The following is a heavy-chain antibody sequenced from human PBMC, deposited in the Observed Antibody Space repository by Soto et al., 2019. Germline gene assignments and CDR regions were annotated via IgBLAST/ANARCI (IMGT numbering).Heavy chain of an antibody. V-gene: IGHV5-10-1*01. D-gene: IGHD1-7*01. CDR2: IDPRDSYT. J-gene: IGHJ5*02. CDR1: GYSFTSYW. CDR3: AREKSDLELFNWLDP. Sequence: GESLKISCEASGYSFTSYWISWVRQMPGKGLEWMGAIDPRDSYTKYSPSFQGHVTISVDKSISTAYLQWNSLKASDTAIYYCAREKSDLELFNWLDPWGQGTLVTVSS.